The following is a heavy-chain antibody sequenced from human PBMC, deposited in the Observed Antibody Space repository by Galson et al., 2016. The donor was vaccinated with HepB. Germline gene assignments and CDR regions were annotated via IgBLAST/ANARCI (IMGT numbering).Heavy chain of an antibody. CDR1: GAVITEYY. V-gene: IGHV4-59*01. CDR2: SFYSGST. CDR3: ARSRDYYVWGSLSYFDP. J-gene: IGHJ5*02. D-gene: IGHD3-16*01. Sequence: SETLSLTCSVSGAVITEYYWSWIRQSPGKGLEWIGYSFYSGSTSYNPSLTSRVPISVDTSKSQVSLRLTSVTAADSAVYYCARSRDYYVWGSLSYFDPWGQGMLVTVSS.